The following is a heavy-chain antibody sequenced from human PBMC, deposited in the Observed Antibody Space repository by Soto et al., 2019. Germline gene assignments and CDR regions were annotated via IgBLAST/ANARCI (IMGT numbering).Heavy chain of an antibody. D-gene: IGHD2-2*01. V-gene: IGHV3-33*01. CDR1: GFTFSGYG. J-gene: IGHJ6*02. CDR3: ERDLSKSCSSTSCYLYYYYGMDV. CDR2: IWYDGSNK. Sequence: GGSLRLSCAASGFTFSGYGMHWVRQAPGKGLEWVAVIWYDGSNKYYADSVKGRFTISRDNSKNTLYLQMNSLRAEDTAVYYCERDLSKSCSSTSCYLYYYYGMDVWGQWTTVTVSS.